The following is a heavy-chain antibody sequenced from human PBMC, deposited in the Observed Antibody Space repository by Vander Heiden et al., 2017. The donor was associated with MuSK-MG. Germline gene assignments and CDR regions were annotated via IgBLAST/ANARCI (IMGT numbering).Heavy chain of an antibody. J-gene: IGHJ4*02. CDR2: ISYDGSNK. D-gene: IGHD2-15*01. CDR1: GFTFSSYG. V-gene: IGHV3-30*18. CDR3: AKDLWIVGGKPRVGDY. Sequence: QVQLVESGGGVVQPGRSLRLSCAASGFTFSSYGMHWVRQAPGKGLEWVAVISYDGSNKYYADSVKGRFTISRDNSKNTLYLQMNSLRAEETAVYYCAKDLWIVGGKPRVGDYWGQGTLVTVSS.